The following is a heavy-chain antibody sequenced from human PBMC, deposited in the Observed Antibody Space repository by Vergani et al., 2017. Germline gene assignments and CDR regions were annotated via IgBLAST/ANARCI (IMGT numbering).Heavy chain of an antibody. CDR1: GGPISSGGYS. V-gene: IGHV4-30-2*01. D-gene: IGHD6-13*01. J-gene: IGHJ4*02. CDR2: IYHSGST. CDR3: ARGQQQLDY. Sequence: QLQLQESGPGLVKPSQTLSITCAVSGGPISSGGYSWSWLRQPPGKGLEWIGYIYHSGSTDYNPSLKSRVTIAVDRSNNQFYLKLSTVTAADTAVYYCARGQQQLDYWGQGTLVTVSS.